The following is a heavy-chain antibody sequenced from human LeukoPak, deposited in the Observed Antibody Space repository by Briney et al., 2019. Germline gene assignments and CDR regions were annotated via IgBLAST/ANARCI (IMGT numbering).Heavy chain of an antibody. J-gene: IGHJ4*02. CDR3: ARVRGATNIAARPTDY. CDR1: GGSFSGYY. V-gene: IGHV4-34*01. D-gene: IGHD6-6*01. Sequence: SETLSLTCAVYGGSFSGYYWSWIRQPPGEGLEWIGEINHSGSTNYSPSLKSRVTISVDTSKNQFSLKLSSVTAADTAVYYCARVRGATNIAARPTDYWGQGTLVTVSS. CDR2: INHSGST.